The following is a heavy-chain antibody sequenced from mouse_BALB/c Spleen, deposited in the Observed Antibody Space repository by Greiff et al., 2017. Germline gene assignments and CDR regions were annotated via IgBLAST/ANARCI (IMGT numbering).Heavy chain of an antibody. CDR2: INPSTGYT. J-gene: IGHJ4*01. D-gene: IGHD2-14*01. CDR1: GYTFTSYW. Sequence: QVQLQQSGAELAKPGASVKMSCKASGYTFTSYWMHWVKQRPGQGLEWIGYINPSTGYTEYNQKFKDKATLTADKSSSTAYMQLSSLTSEDSAVYYCARNYRYFYAMDYWGQGTSVTVSS. V-gene: IGHV1-7*01. CDR3: ARNYRYFYAMDY.